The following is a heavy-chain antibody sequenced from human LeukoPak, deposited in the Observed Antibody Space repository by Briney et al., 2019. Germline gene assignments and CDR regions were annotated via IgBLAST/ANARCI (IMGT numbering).Heavy chain of an antibody. V-gene: IGHV4-59*01. CDR3: ARKNRLPNDAFDI. CDR2: IYYSGST. Sequence: SETLSLTCTVSGGSISSYYWSWIRQPPGKGLEWIGYIYYSGSTNYNPSPKSRVTISVDTSKNQFSLKLSSVTAADTAVYYCARKNRLPNDAFDIWGQGTMVTVSS. J-gene: IGHJ3*02. CDR1: GGSISSYY. D-gene: IGHD4-11*01.